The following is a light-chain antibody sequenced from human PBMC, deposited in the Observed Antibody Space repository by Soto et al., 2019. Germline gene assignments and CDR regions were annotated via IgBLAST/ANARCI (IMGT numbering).Light chain of an antibody. Sequence: DIPLTQSPSTLSGSVGDRVTITCRASQTISSWLAWYQQKPGKAPNLLIHKASHLESGVPSRFSGSGSGTEFTLTISSLQSEDFAVYYCQQYNNWPWTFGQGTKVDIK. CDR3: QQYNNWPWT. V-gene: IGKV1-5*03. CDR2: KAS. J-gene: IGKJ1*01. CDR1: QTISSW.